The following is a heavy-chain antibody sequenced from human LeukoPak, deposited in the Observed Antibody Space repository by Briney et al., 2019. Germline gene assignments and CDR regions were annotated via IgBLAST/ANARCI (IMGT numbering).Heavy chain of an antibody. CDR2: ISSSSSYI. Sequence: GGSLRLSCAASGFTFSSYSMNWVRQAPGKGLEWVSSISSSSSYIYYADSVKGRFTISRDNAKNSLYLQMNSLRAEGTAVYYCARTIYCSSTSCYRAFDYWGQGTLVTVSS. J-gene: IGHJ4*02. CDR3: ARTIYCSSTSCYRAFDY. D-gene: IGHD2-2*01. CDR1: GFTFSSYS. V-gene: IGHV3-21*01.